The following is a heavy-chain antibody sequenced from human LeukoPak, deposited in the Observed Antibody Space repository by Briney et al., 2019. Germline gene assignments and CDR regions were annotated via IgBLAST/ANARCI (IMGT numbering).Heavy chain of an antibody. Sequence: SETLSLTCNVSGGSISNYYWSWIQQPPGKGLEWIGYIYYSGSTNYNPSLKSRVTISVDTSKNQFSLKLSSVTAADTAVYYCARVYCSGGSCRPYNWFDPWGQGTLVTVSS. CDR1: GGSISNYY. CDR3: ARVYCSGGSCRPYNWFDP. J-gene: IGHJ5*02. CDR2: IYYSGST. D-gene: IGHD2-15*01. V-gene: IGHV4-59*01.